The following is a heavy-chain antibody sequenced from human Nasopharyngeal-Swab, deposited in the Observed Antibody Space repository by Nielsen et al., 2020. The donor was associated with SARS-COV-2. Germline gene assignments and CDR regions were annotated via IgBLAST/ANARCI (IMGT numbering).Heavy chain of an antibody. CDR2: IWYDGSNK. Sequence: GESLKISCAASGFTFSSYGMHWVRQAPGKGLGWVAVIWYDGSNKYYADSVKGRFTISRDNSKNTLYLQMNSLRAEDTAVYYCARGAAAGMGYWGQGTLVTVSS. D-gene: IGHD6-13*01. J-gene: IGHJ4*02. V-gene: IGHV3-33*01. CDR1: GFTFSSYG. CDR3: ARGAAAGMGY.